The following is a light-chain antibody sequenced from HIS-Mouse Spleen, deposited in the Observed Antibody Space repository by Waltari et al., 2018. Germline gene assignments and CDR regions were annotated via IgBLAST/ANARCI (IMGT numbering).Light chain of an antibody. Sequence: SYVLTQPPSVSVAPGKTARITCGGNNSGSKSGQWYQQKPGQAPVLGVTDDSDRPSGIPERFSGSNSGNTATLTISRVEAGDEADYYCQVWDSSSDHVVFGGGTKLTVL. V-gene: IGLV3-21*03. CDR2: DDS. J-gene: IGLJ2*01. CDR3: QVWDSSSDHVV. CDR1: NSGSKS.